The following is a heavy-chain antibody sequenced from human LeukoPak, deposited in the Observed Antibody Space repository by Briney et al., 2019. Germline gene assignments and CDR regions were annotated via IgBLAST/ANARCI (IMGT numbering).Heavy chain of an antibody. CDR1: GFSFNLFH. CDR3: ARASGGWDLDY. J-gene: IGHJ4*01. D-gene: IGHD1-26*01. V-gene: IGHV3-21*06. Sequence: PGGSLRLSCAASGFSFNLFHMNWVRQAPGKGLEWVSSITSSGTYITHVDSVQGRFTISRDNAKNSLYLQMNSLRVDDTALYYCARASGGWDLDYWGHGTLVTVSS. CDR2: ITSSGTYI.